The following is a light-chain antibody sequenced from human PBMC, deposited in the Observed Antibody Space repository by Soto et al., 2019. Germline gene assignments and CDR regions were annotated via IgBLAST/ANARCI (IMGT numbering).Light chain of an antibody. CDR1: SSDVGGYNY. V-gene: IGLV2-8*01. J-gene: IGLJ1*01. CDR2: EVN. Sequence: QSVLTQPPSASGSPGQSVAISCTRTSSDVGGYNYVSWYQQHPGKAPKLMIYEVNKRPSGVPDRFSGSKSGNTASLTVSGLLAEDEADYYCSSYAGSSNVFGTGTKVTV. CDR3: SSYAGSSNV.